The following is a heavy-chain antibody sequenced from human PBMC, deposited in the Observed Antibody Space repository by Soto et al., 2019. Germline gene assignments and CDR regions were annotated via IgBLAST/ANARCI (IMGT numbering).Heavy chain of an antibody. Sequence: SETLSLTCTVSGGSISSSSYYWGWIRQPPGKGLEWIGSIYYSGSTYYNPSLKSRVTISRDNSKNTLYLQMNNLKPDDTAIYYCTRGPRADSSGTGAHWGQGTLVTVSS. CDR2: IYYSGST. CDR1: GGSISSSSYY. D-gene: IGHD1-26*01. J-gene: IGHJ4*02. V-gene: IGHV4-39*02. CDR3: TRGPRADSSGTGAH.